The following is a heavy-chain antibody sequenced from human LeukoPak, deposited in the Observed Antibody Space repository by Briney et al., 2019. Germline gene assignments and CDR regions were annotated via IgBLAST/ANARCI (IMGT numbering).Heavy chain of an antibody. V-gene: IGHV4-59*01. Sequence: SETLSLTCTVSGGSISSYYRSWIRQPPGKGLEWIGYIYYSGSTNYNPSLKSRVTISVDTSKNQFSLKLSSVTAADTAVYYCARGGSSSSYLGGWFDPWGQGTLVTVSS. CDR2: IYYSGST. D-gene: IGHD6-6*01. CDR1: GGSISSYY. CDR3: ARGGSSSSYLGGWFDP. J-gene: IGHJ5*02.